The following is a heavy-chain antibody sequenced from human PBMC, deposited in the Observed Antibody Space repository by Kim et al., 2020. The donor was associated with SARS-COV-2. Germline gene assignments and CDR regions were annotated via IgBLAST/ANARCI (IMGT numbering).Heavy chain of an antibody. CDR3: ARGDGFGYDVDDY. Sequence: ASVKVSCKASGYTFTNYAMHWVRQAPGQRLEWMGWINAGNGNTKYSQKFQGRVTITRDTSASTAYMELSSLRSEDTAVYYCARGDGFGYDVDDYWGQGTLVTVSS. J-gene: IGHJ4*02. CDR1: GYTFTNYA. V-gene: IGHV1-3*01. CDR2: INAGNGNT. D-gene: IGHD5-12*01.